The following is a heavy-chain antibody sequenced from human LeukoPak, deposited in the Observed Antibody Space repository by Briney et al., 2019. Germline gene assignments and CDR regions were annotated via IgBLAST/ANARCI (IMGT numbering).Heavy chain of an antibody. Sequence: ASVKVSCKASGYTFTSYYMHWVRHAPGQGLKWMGIINPSGGSTSYAQKFQGRVTMTRDTSTSTVYMELSSLRSEDTAVYYCARDNAVVPAATDAFDIWGQGTMVTVSS. CDR1: GYTFTSYY. CDR2: INPSGGST. V-gene: IGHV1-46*01. CDR3: ARDNAVVPAATDAFDI. D-gene: IGHD2-2*01. J-gene: IGHJ3*02.